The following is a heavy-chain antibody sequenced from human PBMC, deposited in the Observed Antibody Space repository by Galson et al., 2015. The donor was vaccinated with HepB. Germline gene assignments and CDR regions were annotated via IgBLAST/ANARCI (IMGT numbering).Heavy chain of an antibody. CDR1: GYTFTAYY. Sequence: SVKVSCKASGYTFTAYYMHWVRQAPGQGLEWMGWINPKSGGTNILHKFKGRVTMTRDTASSTFYMELNTLSSDDAAVYYCTRVSVWAPGDYFDYWGQGSLVTVSS. CDR2: INPKSGGT. J-gene: IGHJ4*02. CDR3: TRVSVWAPGDYFDY. D-gene: IGHD1-26*01. V-gene: IGHV1-2*02.